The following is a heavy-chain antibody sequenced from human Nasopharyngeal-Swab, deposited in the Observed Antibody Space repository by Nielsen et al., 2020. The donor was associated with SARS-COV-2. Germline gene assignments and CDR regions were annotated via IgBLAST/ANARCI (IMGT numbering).Heavy chain of an antibody. V-gene: IGHV4-39*01. CDR3: ATRTYIVLMVYAADAFDI. Sequence: SETLSLTCTVSGGSISSSSYYWGWIRQPPGKGLEWIGSIYYSGSTYYNPSLKSRVTISVDTSKNQFSLKLSSVTAADTAVYYCATRTYIVLMVYAADAFDIWGQGTMVTVSS. J-gene: IGHJ3*02. CDR1: GGSISSSSYY. D-gene: IGHD2-8*01. CDR2: IYYSGST.